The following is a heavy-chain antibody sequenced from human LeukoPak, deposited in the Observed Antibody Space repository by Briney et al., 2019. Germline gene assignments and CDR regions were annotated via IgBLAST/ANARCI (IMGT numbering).Heavy chain of an antibody. Sequence: SETLSLTCTVSGYSIRSDYSWGWIRQPPGKGLEWIGTLFHSGTTYYNPSLKSRVTISVDTSKNQFSLKLSSVTAADTAVYYCARRGSAAFDYWGQGTLVTVSS. V-gene: IGHV4-38-2*02. CDR3: ARRGSAAFDY. J-gene: IGHJ4*02. D-gene: IGHD6-19*01. CDR1: GYSIRSDYS. CDR2: LFHSGTT.